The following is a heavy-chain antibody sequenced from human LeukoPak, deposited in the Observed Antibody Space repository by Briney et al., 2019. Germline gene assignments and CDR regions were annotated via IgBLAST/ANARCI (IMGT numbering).Heavy chain of an antibody. Sequence: SVKVSCKASGGTFSSYAISWVRQAPGQGLEWMGGIIPIFGTANYAQKFQGRVTITTDESTSTAYMELSSLRSEDTAVYYCARGFGSGPPLPDYWGQGTLVTVSS. CDR1: GGTFSSYA. D-gene: IGHD6-19*01. J-gene: IGHJ4*02. CDR3: ARGFGSGPPLPDY. CDR2: IIPIFGTA. V-gene: IGHV1-69*05.